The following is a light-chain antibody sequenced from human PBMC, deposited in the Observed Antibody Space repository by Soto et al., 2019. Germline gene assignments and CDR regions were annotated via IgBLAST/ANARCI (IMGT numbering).Light chain of an antibody. Sequence: NDFTHSPDILSLAPGERRSLSRGASQSISSSFLAWYQQKPGQAPRLLIYDASNRATGIPARFSGSGSGTYFTLTICSLEPEALAVYYSQQRSNLPLSFGPGTKVDIK. CDR3: QQRSNLPLS. CDR1: QSISSSF. CDR2: DAS. J-gene: IGKJ3*01. V-gene: IGKV3D-20*02.